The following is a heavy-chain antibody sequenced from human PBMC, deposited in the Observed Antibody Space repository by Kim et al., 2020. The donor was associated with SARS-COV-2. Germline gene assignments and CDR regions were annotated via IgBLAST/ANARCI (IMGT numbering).Heavy chain of an antibody. Sequence: SETLSLTCTVSGGSISGYHWSWIRQSPGRGLEWIGYIYYSGNTNYSPSLKSRVTISIDTSKNQFSLKLRSVTAVDTAVYYCARGTYDYVWGSYRFVYWGQGTLVTVSS. CDR3: ARGTYDYVWGSYRFVY. D-gene: IGHD3-16*02. CDR2: IYYSGNT. V-gene: IGHV4-59*01. J-gene: IGHJ4*02. CDR1: GGSISGYH.